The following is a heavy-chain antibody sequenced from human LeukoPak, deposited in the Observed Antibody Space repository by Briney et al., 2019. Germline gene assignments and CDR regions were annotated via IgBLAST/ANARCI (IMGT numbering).Heavy chain of an antibody. J-gene: IGHJ4*02. D-gene: IGHD6-6*01. Sequence: GEPLKISSNGSGYSFTNYWNCWVRQLPGKGLEGMGIIYPGDSDTRYSPTFKGQVTISADNSISTAYLQWSSLKASDIAMYYCARRGSQYGGSSGKTNNYFDYWGQGTLVTVSS. CDR3: ARRGSQYGGSSGKTNNYFDY. CDR2: IYPGDSDT. CDR1: GYSFTNYW. V-gene: IGHV5-51*01.